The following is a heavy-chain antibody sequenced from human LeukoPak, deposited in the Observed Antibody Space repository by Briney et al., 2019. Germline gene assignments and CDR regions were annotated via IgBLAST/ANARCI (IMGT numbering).Heavy chain of an antibody. CDR3: ARARYGILTDY. Sequence: SETLSLTCAVYGGSFSGYYWSWIRQPPGKGLEWIGEINHSGSTNYNPSLKSRVTISVDTSKNQFSLKLSSVTAADTAVYYCARARYGILTDYWGQGTLVTVSS. CDR1: GGSFSGYY. CDR2: INHSGST. D-gene: IGHD3-9*01. V-gene: IGHV4-34*01. J-gene: IGHJ4*02.